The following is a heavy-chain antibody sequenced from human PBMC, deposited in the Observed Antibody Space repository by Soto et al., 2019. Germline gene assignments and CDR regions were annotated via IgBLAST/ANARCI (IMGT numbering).Heavy chain of an antibody. CDR1: GYIFNHYG. D-gene: IGHD2-15*01. V-gene: IGHV1-18*01. CDR3: ARGVQEWTITYCSSIYDGLDV. CDR2: ISAYNGTT. Sequence: QVQLVQSGAEVKKPGASVRVSCKASGYIFNHYGIVGVRQAPGQGLEWMGGISAYNGTTHYAVSLQGRVTITTDTSTSTADMELRSLRSDDTAVYYFARGVQEWTITYCSSIYDGLDVWGQGTTVTVSS. J-gene: IGHJ6*01.